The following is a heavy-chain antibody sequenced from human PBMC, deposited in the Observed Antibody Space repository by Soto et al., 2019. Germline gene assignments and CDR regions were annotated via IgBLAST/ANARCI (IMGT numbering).Heavy chain of an antibody. CDR2: IYYSGST. Sequence: QVQLQESGPGLVKPSQTLSLTCTVSGGSISSGGYYWSWIRQHPGKGLEWIGYIYYSGSTYYNPSLKSRVTISVDTSKNQFSLKLSSVTAADTAVYYCAREPTQKATPSYCSSTSCYQKGWFDPWGQGTLVTVSS. J-gene: IGHJ5*02. V-gene: IGHV4-31*03. D-gene: IGHD2-2*01. CDR3: AREPTQKATPSYCSSTSCYQKGWFDP. CDR1: GGSISSGGYY.